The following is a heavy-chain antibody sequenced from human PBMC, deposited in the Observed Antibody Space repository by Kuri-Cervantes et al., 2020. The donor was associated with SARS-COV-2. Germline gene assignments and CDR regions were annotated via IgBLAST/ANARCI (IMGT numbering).Heavy chain of an antibody. CDR1: GGSISSSSYY. D-gene: IGHD4-23*01. J-gene: IGHJ3*02. Sequence: SETLSLTCTVSGGSISSSSYYRGWIRQPPGKGLEWIGSIYYSGSTYYNPSLKSRVTISVDTSKNQFSLKLSSVTAADTAVYYCARDPSAVVTPPDSDAFDIWGQGTMVTVSS. CDR2: IYYSGST. V-gene: IGHV4-39*07. CDR3: ARDPSAVVTPPDSDAFDI.